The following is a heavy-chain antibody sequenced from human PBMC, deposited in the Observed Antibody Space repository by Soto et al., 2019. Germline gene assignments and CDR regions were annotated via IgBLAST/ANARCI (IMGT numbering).Heavy chain of an antibody. J-gene: IGHJ4*02. CDR2: IHNTGTT. Sequence: QVQLQESGPGLVRPSQTLSLTCNVSGGSISSGRYYWSWIRHHPGKGLEWIGYIHNTGTTYYNPSLKSRISISVDTSKNQFSLKLNSVTAADTAVFYCARGREHDYHFSGIDSWGQGTLVTVSS. V-gene: IGHV4-31*03. D-gene: IGHD3-10*01. CDR3: ARGREHDYHFSGIDS. CDR1: GGSISSGRYY.